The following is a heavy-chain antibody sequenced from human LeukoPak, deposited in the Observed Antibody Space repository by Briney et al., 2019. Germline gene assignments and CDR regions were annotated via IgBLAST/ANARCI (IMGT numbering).Heavy chain of an antibody. Sequence: GSLRLSCAASGFTFSSYAMSWVRQPPGKGLEWIGEINHSGSTNYNPSLKSRVTISVDTSKNQFSLKLSSVTAADTAVYYCARALPRYYDFWSGPTNWFDPWGQGTLVTVSS. J-gene: IGHJ5*02. CDR2: INHSGST. CDR3: ARALPRYYDFWSGPTNWFDP. V-gene: IGHV4-34*01. D-gene: IGHD3-3*01. CDR1: GFTFSSYA.